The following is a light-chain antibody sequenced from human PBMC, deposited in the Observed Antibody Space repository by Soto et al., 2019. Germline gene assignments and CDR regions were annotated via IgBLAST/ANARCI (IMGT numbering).Light chain of an antibody. V-gene: IGKV3-20*01. J-gene: IGKJ1*01. CDR1: QSISGTF. CDR2: GAS. Sequence: EIVLTQSPGTLSLSPGERATLSCRASQSISGTFLAWYQHKPGQAPRVLIYGASRRATGIPDRFSGSGSGTDFTLTLSRLEPEDFALYYCQQYDSGWTFGQGTKVEMK. CDR3: QQYDSGWT.